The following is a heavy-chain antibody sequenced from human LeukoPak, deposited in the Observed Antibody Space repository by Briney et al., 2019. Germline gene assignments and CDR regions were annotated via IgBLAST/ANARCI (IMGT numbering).Heavy chain of an antibody. Sequence: SETLSLTCTVSGGSISSDDYYWSWIRQPPGKGLEWIGFIFYSGSTYYKPSLKSRVTISMDTSKNQFSLRLSSVTAADTAVYYCARCPSPGWFDPWDQGTLVTVSS. CDR2: IFYSGST. V-gene: IGHV4-30-4*08. CDR3: ARCPSPGWFDP. CDR1: GGSISSDDYY. J-gene: IGHJ5*02.